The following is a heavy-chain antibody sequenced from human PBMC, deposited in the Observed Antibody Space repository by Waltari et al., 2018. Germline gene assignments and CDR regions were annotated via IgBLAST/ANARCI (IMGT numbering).Heavy chain of an antibody. J-gene: IGHJ4*02. V-gene: IGHV4-39*01. CDR3: ARRVGIGDYFDY. D-gene: IGHD2-21*01. CDR1: GDSITYSDHF. CDR2: INYSGSP. Sequence: QLQLQESGPGLVKPSETLSLTCTVSGDSITYSDHFWAWIRQSPGKGLERIGSINYSGSPHYNPSLKSRVTISVDTSKNQFSLRLSSATAADTGVYYCARRVGIGDYFDYWGQGTLVTVSS.